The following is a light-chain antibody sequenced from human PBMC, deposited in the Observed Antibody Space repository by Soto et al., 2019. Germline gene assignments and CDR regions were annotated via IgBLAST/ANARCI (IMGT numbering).Light chain of an antibody. CDR2: DVS. CDR1: SSDVGGYNY. J-gene: IGLJ2*01. CDR3: CSYAGSYTGV. V-gene: IGLV2-11*01. Sequence: QSALTQPRSVSGSPGQSVTISCTGTSSDVGGYNYVSWYQQHPGKAPKLMIYDVSKRPSGVPDRFSGSKSGNTASLTISGLQAEDEADYYCCSYAGSYTGVSGGGTKLTVL.